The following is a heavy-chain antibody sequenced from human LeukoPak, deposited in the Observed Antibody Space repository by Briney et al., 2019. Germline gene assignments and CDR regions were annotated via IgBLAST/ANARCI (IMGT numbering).Heavy chain of an antibody. J-gene: IGHJ4*02. CDR1: GGSISSGDYY. D-gene: IGHD5-12*01. Sequence: SQTLSLTRTVSGGSISSGDYYWSWIRQPPGKGLEWIGYIYYSGSTYYNPSLKSRVTISVDTSKNQFSLKLSSVTAADTAVYYCARGVVSGYDLGTIDYWGQGTLVTVSS. CDR3: ARGVVSGYDLGTIDY. V-gene: IGHV4-30-4*01. CDR2: IYYSGST.